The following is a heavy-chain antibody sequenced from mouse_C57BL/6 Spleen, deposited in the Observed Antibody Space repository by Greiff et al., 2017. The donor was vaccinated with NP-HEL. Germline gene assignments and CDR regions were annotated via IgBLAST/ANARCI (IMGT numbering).Heavy chain of an antibody. CDR3: TNLLLRRGYYFDY. V-gene: IGHV14-4*01. CDR1: GFNIKDDY. Sequence: EVQLVESGAELVRPGASVKLSCTASGFNIKDDYMHWVKQRPEQGLEWIGWNDPENGDTEYASKFQGKATITADTSSNTAYLQLSSLTSEDTAVYYCTNLLLRRGYYFDYWGQGTTLTVSS. J-gene: IGHJ2*01. D-gene: IGHD1-1*01. CDR2: NDPENGDT.